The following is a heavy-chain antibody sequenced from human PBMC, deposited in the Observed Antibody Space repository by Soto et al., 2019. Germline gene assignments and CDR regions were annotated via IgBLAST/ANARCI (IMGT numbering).Heavy chain of an antibody. CDR1: GGSISSGGYY. J-gene: IGHJ4*02. V-gene: IGHV4-31*03. CDR3: ARGPVVRTLYYFDY. Sequence: PSETLSLTCTVSGGSISSGGYYWSWIRQHPGKGLEWIGYIYYSGSTYYNPSLKSRVTISVDTSKNQFSLKLSSVTAADTAVYYCARGPVVRTLYYFDYWGQGTLVTVSS. CDR2: IYYSGST. D-gene: IGHD3-10*01.